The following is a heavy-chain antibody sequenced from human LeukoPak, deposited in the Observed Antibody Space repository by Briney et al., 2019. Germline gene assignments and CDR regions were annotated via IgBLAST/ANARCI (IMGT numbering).Heavy chain of an antibody. Sequence: PGGSLRLSCAASGFSVSNNYMIWVRQAPGKGLEGVSVIYSGGTTHYADSVKGRFTISRDNSKNTLSLRMNSLRAEDTAVYFCARMNSLRYSSRWFIDYWGQGTLVTVSS. CDR3: ARMNSLRYSSRWFIDY. D-gene: IGHD6-13*01. V-gene: IGHV3-53*01. J-gene: IGHJ4*02. CDR2: IYSGGTT. CDR1: GFSVSNNY.